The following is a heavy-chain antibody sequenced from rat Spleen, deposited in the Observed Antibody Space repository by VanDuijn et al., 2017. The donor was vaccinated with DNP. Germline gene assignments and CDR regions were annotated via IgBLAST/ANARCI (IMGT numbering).Heavy chain of an antibody. V-gene: IGHV5-58*01. J-gene: IGHJ2*01. Sequence: EVQLVESGGGLVQPGRSLKLSCVASGFTFSSYWMYWIRQAPGKGLEWVASINGDGGSTYYPDSVKGRFTISRDNAENTVYLQMDSLRSEDTATYYCATLGYYSAQGGQGVMVTVSS. CDR2: INGDGGST. D-gene: IGHD1-1*01. CDR1: GFTFSSYW. CDR3: ATLGYYSAQ.